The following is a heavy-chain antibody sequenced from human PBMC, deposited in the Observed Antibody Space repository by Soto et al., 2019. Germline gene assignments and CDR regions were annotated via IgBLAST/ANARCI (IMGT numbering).Heavy chain of an antibody. CDR2: RYPDGAT. D-gene: IGHD6-6*01. CDR3: ARHEYRDFVDQVYY. CDR1: GASLISGDNF. J-gene: IGHJ4*02. Sequence: SQTLPLTGSVCGASLISGDNFWTWIRQRPGKGLEWIGYRYPDGATCYNPSLKSRVYLVVDTSKNEFPLRVTSVAAADTAIYYGARHEYRDFVDQVYYWGRVTLVTVS. V-gene: IGHV4-30-4*08.